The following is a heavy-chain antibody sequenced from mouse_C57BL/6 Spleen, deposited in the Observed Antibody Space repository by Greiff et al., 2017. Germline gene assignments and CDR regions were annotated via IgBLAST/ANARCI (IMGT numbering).Heavy chain of an antibody. D-gene: IGHD2-1*01. CDR3: ARDYYGNSFFDY. CDR2: ISSGSSTI. J-gene: IGHJ2*01. Sequence: VQLKESGGGLVKPGGSLKLSCAASGFTFSDYGMHWVRQAPEKGLEWVAYISSGSSTIYYADTVKGRFTISRDNAKNTLFLQMTSLRSEDTAMYYCARDYYGNSFFDYWGQGTTLTVSS. V-gene: IGHV5-17*01. CDR1: GFTFSDYG.